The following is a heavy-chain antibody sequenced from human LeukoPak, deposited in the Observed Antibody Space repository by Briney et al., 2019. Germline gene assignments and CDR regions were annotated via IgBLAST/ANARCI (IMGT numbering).Heavy chain of an antibody. J-gene: IGHJ4*02. CDR1: GFTFRSYS. CDR2: ISSNGGST. V-gene: IGHV3-64*01. CDR3: ARSPYFYDSSGYYFDY. Sequence: GGSLRLSCAVSGFTFRSYSMHWVRQAPGQGLEYVSAISSNGGSTYYARSVKGRFTISRDNSENTLYLQMGSLRAEDMAVYYCARSPYFYDSSGYYFDYWGQGTLVTVSS. D-gene: IGHD3-22*01.